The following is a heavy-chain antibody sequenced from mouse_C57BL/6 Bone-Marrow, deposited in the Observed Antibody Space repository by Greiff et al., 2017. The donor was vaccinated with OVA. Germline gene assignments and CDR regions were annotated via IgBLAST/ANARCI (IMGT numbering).Heavy chain of an antibody. J-gene: IGHJ3*01. CDR2: IHPNSGST. CDR1: GYTFTSYW. D-gene: IGHD1-1*01. V-gene: IGHV1-64*01. CDR3: ASPLYYGSSFAY. Sequence: QVQLQQPGAELVKPGASVKLSCKASGYTFTSYWMHWVKQRPGQGLEWIGMIHPNSGSTNYNEKFKSKATLTVDKSSSTAYMQLSSLTSEDSAVYYCASPLYYGSSFAYWGQGTLVTVSA.